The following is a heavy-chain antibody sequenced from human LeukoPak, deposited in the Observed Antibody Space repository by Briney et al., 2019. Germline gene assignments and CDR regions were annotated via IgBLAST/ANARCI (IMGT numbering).Heavy chain of an antibody. D-gene: IGHD6-13*01. CDR2: IYSGGST. CDR1: GFTVSSNY. J-gene: IGHJ4*02. CDR3: ARGGPGIAAAGTFAY. Sequence: GGSLRLSCAASGFTVSSNYMRWVRQAPGKGLEGCSVIYSGGSTYYADSVKGRFTISRDNSKNTLYLQINSLRGHDTAVYYCARGGPGIAAAGTFAYWGQGPLVTVS. V-gene: IGHV3-66*01.